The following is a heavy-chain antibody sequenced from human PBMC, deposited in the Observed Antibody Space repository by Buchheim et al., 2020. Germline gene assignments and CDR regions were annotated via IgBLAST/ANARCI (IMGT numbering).Heavy chain of an antibody. J-gene: IGHJ6*02. CDR2: ISYDGSNK. V-gene: IGHV3-30*04. Sequence: QVQLVESGGGVVQPGRSLRLSCAASGFTFSSYAMHWVRRAPGKGLEWVAVISYDGSNKYYADSVKGRFTISRDNSKNTLYLQMNSLRAEDTAVYYCARDRSGAVAYYYYGMDVWGQGTT. D-gene: IGHD6-19*01. CDR1: GFTFSSYA. CDR3: ARDRSGAVAYYYYGMDV.